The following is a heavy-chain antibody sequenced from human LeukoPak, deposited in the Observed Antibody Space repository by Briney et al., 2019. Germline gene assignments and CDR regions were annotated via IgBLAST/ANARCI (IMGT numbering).Heavy chain of an antibody. J-gene: IGHJ6*02. V-gene: IGHV3-53*04. CDR3: ARKTGHGMDV. CDR2: IYSGGST. CDR1: GFTVSSNY. Sequence: HPGGSLRLSCAASGFTVSSNYMSWDRQAPGKGLEWVSVIYSGGSTYYADSVKGRFTISRHNSKNTLYLQMNSLRAEDTAVYYCARKTGHGMDVWGQGTTVTVSS. D-gene: IGHD3-10*01.